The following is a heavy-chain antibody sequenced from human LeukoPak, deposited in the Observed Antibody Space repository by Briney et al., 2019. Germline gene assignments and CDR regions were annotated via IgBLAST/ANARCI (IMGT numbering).Heavy chain of an antibody. J-gene: IGHJ4*02. CDR2: IYYSGST. Sequence: TLSLTCTVSGGSISIGGDYWSWVRQHPGEGREWFGDIYYSGSTYYNPSLKSRVTLSVDTSKNQFSLKLSSVTAADTAVYYCARDRMRASSWSGFDYWGQGTLVTVSS. V-gene: IGHV4-31*03. CDR3: ARDRMRASSWSGFDY. CDR1: GGSISIGGDY. D-gene: IGHD6-13*01.